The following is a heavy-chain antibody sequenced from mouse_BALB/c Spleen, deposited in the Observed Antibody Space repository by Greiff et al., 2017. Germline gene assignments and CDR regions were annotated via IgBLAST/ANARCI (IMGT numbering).Heavy chain of an antibody. Sequence: VQLQQSGPELVKPEASVKISCKASGYSFTGYFMNWVMQSHGKSLEWIGRINPYNGDTFYNQKFKGKATLTVDKSSSTAHMELRSLASEDSAVYYCARWGNYYAMDYWGQGTSVTVSS. V-gene: IGHV1-20*02. CDR3: ARWGNYYAMDY. J-gene: IGHJ4*01. CDR2: INPYNGDT. CDR1: GYSFTGYF.